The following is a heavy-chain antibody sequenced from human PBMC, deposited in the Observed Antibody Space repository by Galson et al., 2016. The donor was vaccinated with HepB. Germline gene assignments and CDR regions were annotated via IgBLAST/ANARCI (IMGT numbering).Heavy chain of an antibody. J-gene: IGHJ4*02. V-gene: IGHV3-9*01. D-gene: IGHD4-17*01. Sequence: LRLSCAAPGFTFGDYAMHWVRQSPARGLEWVSGISWNSDDIAYAESVKGRFTISRDNSQNSLYLQMNGLRAEGTAFYYCTRGTTVTLTPYYFDSWGQGSLVTVSS. CDR3: TRGTTVTLTPYYFDS. CDR2: ISWNSDDI. CDR1: GFTFGDYA.